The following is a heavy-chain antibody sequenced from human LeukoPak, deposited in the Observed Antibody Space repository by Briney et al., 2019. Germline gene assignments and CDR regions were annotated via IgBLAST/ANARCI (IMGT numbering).Heavy chain of an antibody. CDR3: AKDGL. J-gene: IGHJ4*02. V-gene: IGHV3-23*01. D-gene: IGHD2-21*01. CDR2: ISTSGRT. Sequence: GGSLRLSCAASEFTITRDAMTWVRQAPGKGLEWVSGISTSGRTYYADSVKGRFTIPRDDSKNTLYLQMNSLRAEDTAVYYCAKDGLWGQGTQVTVSS. CDR1: EFTITRDA.